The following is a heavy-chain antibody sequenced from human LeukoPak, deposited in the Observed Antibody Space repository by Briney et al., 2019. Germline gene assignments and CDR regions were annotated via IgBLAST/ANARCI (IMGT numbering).Heavy chain of an antibody. CDR1: GFSFSNWA. D-gene: IGHD2-8*01. J-gene: IGHJ4*02. Sequence: GGSLRLSCAASGFSFSNWAMSWVRQAPGKGLEWVSGFTRNDETTSYADSVKGRFTISRDNSKNTLYLQMSSLRAEDTAVYYCAKVKVVGYSTFDYWGQGALVTVSS. V-gene: IGHV3-23*01. CDR2: FTRNDETT. CDR3: AKVKVVGYSTFDY.